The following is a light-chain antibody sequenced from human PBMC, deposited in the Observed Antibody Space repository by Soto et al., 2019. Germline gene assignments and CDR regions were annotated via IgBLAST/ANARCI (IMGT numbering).Light chain of an antibody. V-gene: IGKV3-20*01. CDR2: GAS. CDR1: QSVSSSY. Sequence: EIVLTQSPGTLSLSPGERATLSCSASQSVSSSYLAWYQQKPGQAPRLFIYGASSRATGIPDRFSGSGSGTDFTLTISRLEPEDCAVYYCQQYGSSPRTFGQGTKVEIK. CDR3: QQYGSSPRT. J-gene: IGKJ1*01.